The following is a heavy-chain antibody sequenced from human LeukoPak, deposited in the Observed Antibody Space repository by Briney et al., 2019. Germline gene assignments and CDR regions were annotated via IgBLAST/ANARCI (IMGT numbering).Heavy chain of an antibody. CDR2: INHSGST. D-gene: IGHD3-3*01. J-gene: IGHJ4*02. CDR3: ARVRNYDFWSGYLYYFDY. V-gene: IGHV4-34*01. CDR1: GGSFSGYY. Sequence: SETLSLTCAVYGGSFSGYYWSWLRQPPGKGLEWIGEINHSGSTNYNPSLKSRVTISVDTSKNQFSLKLSSVTAADTAMYYCARVRNYDFWSGYLYYFDYWGQGTLVTVSS.